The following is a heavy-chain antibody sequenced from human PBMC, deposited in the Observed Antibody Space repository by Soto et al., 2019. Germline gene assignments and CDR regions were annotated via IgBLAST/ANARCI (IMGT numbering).Heavy chain of an antibody. CDR3: ARDERGYNYVSDYGLDV. CDR1: GGTFTSHT. Sequence: QVQLVQSGAELKKPGSSVKVSCKASGGTFTSHTIIAWVRQAPGQGPEWMGRIIPTLDIVDYAQKFQDRVTITADKPTSTAYMELRSLISEDTAVYYCARDERGYNYVSDYGLDVWCQGTSVTVSS. J-gene: IGHJ6*02. V-gene: IGHV1-69*08. CDR2: IIPTLDIV. D-gene: IGHD5-18*01.